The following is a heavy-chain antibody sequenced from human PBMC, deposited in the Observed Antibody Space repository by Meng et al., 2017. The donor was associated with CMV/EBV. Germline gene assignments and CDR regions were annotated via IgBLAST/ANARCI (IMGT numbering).Heavy chain of an antibody. J-gene: IGHJ4*02. CDR3: AKVEPLGYYDFWSGYSEGGFDY. Sequence: GESLKISCAASGFTFSSYAMHWVRQAPGKGLEWVAVISYDGSNKYYADSVKGRFTISRDNSKNTLYLQMNSLRAEDTAVYYCAKVEPLGYYDFWSGYSEGGFDYWGQGTLVTVSS. V-gene: IGHV3-30*04. CDR2: ISYDGSNK. D-gene: IGHD3-3*01. CDR1: GFTFSSYA.